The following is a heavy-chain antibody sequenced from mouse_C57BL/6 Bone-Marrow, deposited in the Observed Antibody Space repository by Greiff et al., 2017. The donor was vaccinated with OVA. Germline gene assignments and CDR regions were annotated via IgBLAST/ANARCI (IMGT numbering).Heavy chain of an antibody. V-gene: IGHV1-53*01. CDR3: GRGIYYSQPYYYAMDY. Sequence: QVQLQQPGPELVKPGATVKLSCKASGYTLTSYWMHWVKQRPGQGLEWIGNINPSRGGTNNNEKFKSKATLKVDNSSSTAYMRISSLTSEASSVYYCGRGIYYSQPYYYAMDYWGQGTSVTVAS. D-gene: IGHD2-12*01. J-gene: IGHJ4*01. CDR1: GYTLTSYW. CDR2: INPSRGGT.